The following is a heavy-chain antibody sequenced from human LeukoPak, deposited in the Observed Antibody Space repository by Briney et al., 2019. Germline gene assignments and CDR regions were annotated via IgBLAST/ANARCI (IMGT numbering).Heavy chain of an antibody. Sequence: PGRSLRLSCAASGFTFRSYGMHWVRQAPGKGLEWVAVIWYDGSNKYYADSVKGRFTISRDNAKNSLYLQMNSLRAEDTAVYYCARSCSSTSCYWGQGTLVTVSS. CDR1: GFTFRSYG. CDR3: ARSCSSTSCY. D-gene: IGHD2-2*01. V-gene: IGHV3-33*03. J-gene: IGHJ4*02. CDR2: IWYDGSNK.